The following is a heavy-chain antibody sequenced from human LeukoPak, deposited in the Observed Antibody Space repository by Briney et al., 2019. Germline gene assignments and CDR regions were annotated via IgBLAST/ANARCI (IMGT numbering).Heavy chain of an antibody. CDR1: GWSFRGFH. Sequence: PSETLSLTLTALGWSFRGFHWSGIPRPPGKGLEGTGEIYHRGGTNYTPSLKSRVTISVETSKNPFSLKLSSVTAADTAVYYCARGAQLCFGELYQSYYFDYWGQGTLVTVSS. CDR2: IYHRGGT. J-gene: IGHJ4*02. D-gene: IGHD3-10*01. V-gene: IGHV4-34*01. CDR3: ARGAQLCFGELYQSYYFDY.